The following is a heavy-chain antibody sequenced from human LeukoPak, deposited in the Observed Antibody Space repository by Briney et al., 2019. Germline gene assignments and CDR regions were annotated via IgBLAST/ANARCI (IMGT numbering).Heavy chain of an antibody. CDR2: INHSGST. V-gene: IGHV4-34*01. CDR1: GGSFSGYY. Sequence: SETLSLTCAVYGGSFSGYYWSWIRQPPGKGLEWIGEINHSGSTNYNPSLKSRVTISVDTSKNQFSLKLSSVTAADTAVYYCARGYGIAVAGTHHFDYWAREPWSPSPQ. D-gene: IGHD6-19*01. CDR3: ARGYGIAVAGTHHFDY. J-gene: IGHJ4*02.